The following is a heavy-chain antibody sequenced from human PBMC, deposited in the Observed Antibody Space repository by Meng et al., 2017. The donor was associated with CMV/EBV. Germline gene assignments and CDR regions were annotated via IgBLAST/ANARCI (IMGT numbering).Heavy chain of an antibody. Sequence: GESLKISCAASGFTFSSYSMNWVRQAPGKGLEWVSSISSSSSYIYYADSVKGRFNISRDNAKNSLYLQMNSLRAEDTAVYYCARDDRIAARPPSFDYWGQGTLVTVSS. CDR2: ISSSSSYI. J-gene: IGHJ4*02. CDR1: GFTFSSYS. CDR3: ARDDRIAARPPSFDY. V-gene: IGHV3-21*01. D-gene: IGHD6-6*01.